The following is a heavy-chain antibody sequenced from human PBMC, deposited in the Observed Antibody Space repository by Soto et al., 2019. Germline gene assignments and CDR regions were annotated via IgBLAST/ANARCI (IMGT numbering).Heavy chain of an antibody. CDR3: AREVRSGWYGHYYYYYGMDV. J-gene: IGHJ6*02. CDR1: GFTFSSYS. CDR2: ISSSSSTI. Sequence: EVQLVESGGGLVQPGGSLRLSCAASGFTFSSYSMNWVRRAPGKGLEWVSYISSSSSTIYYADSVKGRFTISRDNAKNSLYLQMNSLRDEDTAVYYCAREVRSGWYGHYYYYYGMDVWGQGTTVTVSS. D-gene: IGHD6-19*01. V-gene: IGHV3-48*02.